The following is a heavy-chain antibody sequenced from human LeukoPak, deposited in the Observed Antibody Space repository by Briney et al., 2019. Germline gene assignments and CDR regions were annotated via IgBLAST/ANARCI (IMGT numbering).Heavy chain of an antibody. V-gene: IGHV1-2*02. CDR1: GYTFTGYY. J-gene: IGHJ6*03. D-gene: IGHD4-17*01. CDR2: INPNSGGT. CDR3: ARVRMTTVTTGYYYMDV. Sequence: ASVKVSCKASGYTFTGYYMHWVRQAPGQGLEWMGWINPNSGGTNYAQKFQGRVTMTRDTSISTAYMELSRLRSDDTAVYYCARVRMTTVTTGYYYMDVWGKGTTVTISS.